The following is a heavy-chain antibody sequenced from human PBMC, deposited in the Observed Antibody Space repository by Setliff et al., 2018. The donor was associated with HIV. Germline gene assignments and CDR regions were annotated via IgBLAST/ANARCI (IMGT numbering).Heavy chain of an antibody. D-gene: IGHD3-10*01. CDR1: GGSINSHY. V-gene: IGHV4-59*11. CDR3: ARGAVTMVRSPYYMDV. Sequence: SETLSLTCTVSGGSINSHYWSWIRQPPGKGLEWIGYSHYSGSPHYNPSLKSRVTISVDTSKNQFSLKLSSVTAADAAVYYCARGAVTMVRSPYYMDVWGKGTTVTVSS. J-gene: IGHJ6*03. CDR2: SHYSGSP.